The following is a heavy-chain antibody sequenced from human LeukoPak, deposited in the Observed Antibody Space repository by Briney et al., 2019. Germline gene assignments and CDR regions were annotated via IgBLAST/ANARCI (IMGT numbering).Heavy chain of an antibody. J-gene: IGHJ4*02. V-gene: IGHV4-59*02. CDR1: GGSVSNDY. CDR3: ARSARLMKGVVEVTALDD. CDR2: IYYSGST. Sequence: SETLSLTCTVSGGSVSNDYWSWVRQPPGKALEWIGNIYYSGSTNYNPSLKSRVTISLDTANNQFSLKLSSVTAADTAVYYCARSARLMKGVVEVTALDDWGQGTLVTVSS. D-gene: IGHD3-3*01.